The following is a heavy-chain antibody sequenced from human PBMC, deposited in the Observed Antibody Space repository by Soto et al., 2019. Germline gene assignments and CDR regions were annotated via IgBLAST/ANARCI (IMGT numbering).Heavy chain of an antibody. CDR3: AREGGGYSGYHHPMDV. CDR1: GYTFTGYY. CDR2: INPNSGGT. D-gene: IGHD5-12*01. Sequence: QVQLVQSGAEVKKPGASVKVSCKASGYTFTGYYMHWVRQAPGQGLEWMGWINPNSGGTNYAQKFQGRVTMTRDTSISTAYMELSRLRSDDTAVYYCAREGGGYSGYHHPMDVWGQGTTVTVSS. J-gene: IGHJ6*02. V-gene: IGHV1-2*02.